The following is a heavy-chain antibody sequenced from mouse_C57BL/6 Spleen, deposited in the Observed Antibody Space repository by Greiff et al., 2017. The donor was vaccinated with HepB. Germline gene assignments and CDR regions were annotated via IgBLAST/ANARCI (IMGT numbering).Heavy chain of an antibody. J-gene: IGHJ4*01. V-gene: IGHV3-6*01. D-gene: IGHD1-1*01. CDR2: ISYDGSN. CDR3: ARSTVVEDYAMDY. Sequence: DVKLVESGPGLVKPSQSLSLTCSVTGYSITSGYYWNWIRQFPGNKLEWMGYISYDGSNNYNPSLKNRISITRDTSKNQFFLKLNSVTTEDTATYYCARSTVVEDYAMDYWGQGTSVTVSS. CDR1: GYSITSGYY.